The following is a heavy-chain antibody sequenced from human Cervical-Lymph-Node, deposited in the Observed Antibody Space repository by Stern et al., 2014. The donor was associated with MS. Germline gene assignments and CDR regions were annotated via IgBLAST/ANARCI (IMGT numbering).Heavy chain of an antibody. D-gene: IGHD4-17*01. CDR2: IYHSGST. V-gene: IGHV4-30-2*01. J-gene: IGHJ3*02. CDR3: ARSSTVTPNAFDI. Sequence: QVQLQESGSGLVKPSQTLSLTCAVSGGSISSGGYSWSWIRQPPGKGLEWIGYIYHSGSTYYTPSLKIRVPISLYRSKNQFSLKLSYVTAADTAVYYCARSSTVTPNAFDIWGQGTMVTVSS. CDR1: GGSISSGGYS.